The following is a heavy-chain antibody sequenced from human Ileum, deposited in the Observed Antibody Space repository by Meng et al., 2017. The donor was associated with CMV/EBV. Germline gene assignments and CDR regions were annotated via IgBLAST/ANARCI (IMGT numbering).Heavy chain of an antibody. Sequence: GESLKISCAASGFTFETYAMSWVRQAPGKGLEWVSDINWDAGQKEYADSVKGRFAISRDNAKNTVYLQMNSLRGEDTAVYYCARASPYSSSYFDYWGQGAVVTVSS. J-gene: IGHJ4*02. CDR3: ARASPYSSSYFDY. V-gene: IGHV3-20*04. D-gene: IGHD6-6*01. CDR2: INWDAGQK. CDR1: GFTFETYA.